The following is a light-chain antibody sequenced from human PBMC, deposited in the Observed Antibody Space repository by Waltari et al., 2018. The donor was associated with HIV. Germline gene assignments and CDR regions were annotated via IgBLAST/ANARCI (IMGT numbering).Light chain of an antibody. CDR2: GNN. CDR1: SSNIGAGHE. Sequence: QSVLTQPPSVSGAPGQRVTFSCTGSSSNIGAGHEVHWYQQLPGTDPKLLIYGNNHRPSWVPDRFSGSKSGTSASLAITGLQAEDEGDYYCQSYDSSLSGPVFGGGTKLTVL. J-gene: IGLJ3*02. V-gene: IGLV1-40*01. CDR3: QSYDSSLSGPV.